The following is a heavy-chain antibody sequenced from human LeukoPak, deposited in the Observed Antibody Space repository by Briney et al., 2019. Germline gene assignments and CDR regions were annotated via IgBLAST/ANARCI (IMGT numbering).Heavy chain of an antibody. CDR2: MNPNSGNT. CDR3: ARGYYDSSGYEAVAFDI. J-gene: IGHJ3*02. Sequence: GASVKVSCKASGYTFTSYDINWVRQATGQGLEWMGWMNPNSGNTGYAQKFQGRVTMTRNTSISTAYMELSSLRSEDTAVYYCARGYYDSSGYEAVAFDIWGQGTMVTVSS. V-gene: IGHV1-8*01. D-gene: IGHD3-22*01. CDR1: GYTFTSYD.